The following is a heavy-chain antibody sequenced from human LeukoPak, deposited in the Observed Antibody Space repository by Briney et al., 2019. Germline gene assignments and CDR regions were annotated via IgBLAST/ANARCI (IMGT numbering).Heavy chain of an antibody. CDR2: IGTSSTTI. Sequence: GGSLRLSCAASGFTFSSYTMNWVRQPPGKGLEWVSNIGTSSTTIYYADSVKGRFTISRDNAKNSLYLQMNSLRADDTAVYYCARFAAGGSYYYYMDVWGKGTTVTVSS. V-gene: IGHV3-48*01. CDR3: ARFAAGGSYYYYMDV. CDR1: GFTFSSYT. J-gene: IGHJ6*03. D-gene: IGHD6-25*01.